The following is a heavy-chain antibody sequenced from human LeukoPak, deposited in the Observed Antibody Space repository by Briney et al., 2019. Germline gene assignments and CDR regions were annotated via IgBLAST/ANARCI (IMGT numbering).Heavy chain of an antibody. Sequence: PSETLTLTCTVSGGSISTYYWSWIRQSPGKGLEWIGSVYYSGSTNYNPSLKSRVSISVDTSKNQFSLELSSVTAADTAVYYCAVNSTRHTFDIWGQGKMVTVSS. D-gene: IGHD5-24*01. CDR3: AVNSTRHTFDI. J-gene: IGHJ3*02. CDR1: GGSISTYY. CDR2: VYYSGST. V-gene: IGHV4-59*08.